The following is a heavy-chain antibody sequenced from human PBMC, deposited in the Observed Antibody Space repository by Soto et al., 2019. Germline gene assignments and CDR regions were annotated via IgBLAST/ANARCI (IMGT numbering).Heavy chain of an antibody. J-gene: IGHJ6*02. CDR1: GASISSCL. Sequence: PSEPLSQTCSVSGASISSCLWTWIRKPAGKGLDCIGRISTSGSTNYNPSLKSRVTMSVDTSKNHFSLKLSSVTAADTAVYYCASLTFRHYYGSGSYYRPTDYYYGMDVWGQGTTVTVSS. V-gene: IGHV4-4*07. CDR2: ISTSGST. D-gene: IGHD3-10*01. CDR3: ASLTFRHYYGSGSYYRPTDYYYGMDV.